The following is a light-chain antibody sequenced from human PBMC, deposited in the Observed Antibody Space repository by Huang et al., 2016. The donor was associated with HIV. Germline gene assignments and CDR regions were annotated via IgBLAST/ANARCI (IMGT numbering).Light chain of an antibody. CDR1: QSISAN. CDR2: GAS. CDR3: QQYNTWSL. J-gene: IGKJ1*01. Sequence: EIVMTQSPATLSVSPGGRATLSCRASQSISANLAWYQQKPGQAPRLLIYGASTRATGIPARFSGRGSGTEFTLTISSLQSEDSVVYYCQQYNTWSLFGQGTKVEVK. V-gene: IGKV3-15*01.